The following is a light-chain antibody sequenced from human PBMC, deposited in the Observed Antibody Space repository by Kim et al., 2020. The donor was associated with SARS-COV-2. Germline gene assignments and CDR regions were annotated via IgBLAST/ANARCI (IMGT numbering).Light chain of an antibody. Sequence: TLSASGGERVTITCRASHSISSWLAWYQQKPGKAPKLLIYKASNLEGGVPSRFSGSGSGTQFTLTISSLQPDDSATYYCQHYNSYSFGQGTKLEI. CDR1: HSISSW. CDR3: QHYNSYS. J-gene: IGKJ2*01. CDR2: KAS. V-gene: IGKV1-5*03.